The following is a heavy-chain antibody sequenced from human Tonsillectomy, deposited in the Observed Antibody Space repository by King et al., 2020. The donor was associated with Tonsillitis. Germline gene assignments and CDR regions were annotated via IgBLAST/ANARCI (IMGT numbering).Heavy chain of an antibody. V-gene: IGHV3-23*04. D-gene: IGHD5-12*01. CDR2: ISGSGGST. J-gene: IGHJ6*02. Sequence: VQLVESGGGLVQPGGSLRLSCAASGFTFSIYAMSWVRQAPGKGLEWVSAISGSGGSTYYADSVKGRFTISRDNSKNALFLQMNSLRAEDTAVYYCAKSGGYDLYSYYGMDVWGQGTTVTVSS. CDR3: AKSGGYDLYSYYGMDV. CDR1: GFTFSIYA.